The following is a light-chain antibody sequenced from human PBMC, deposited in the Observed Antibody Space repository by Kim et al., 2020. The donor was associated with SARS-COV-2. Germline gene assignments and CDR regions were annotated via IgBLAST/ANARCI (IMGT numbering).Light chain of an antibody. V-gene: IGLV2-14*04. CDR3: SSYTSSSTVV. J-gene: IGLJ2*01. CDR2: DVS. CDR1: SSDVGGYDY. Sequence: GQSITLACTGTSSDVGGYDYVSWYQQHPGKAPKLMIYDVSNRPSGVSNRCSGSKSGNTASLIISGLQAEDEADYYCSSYTSSSTVVFGGGTQLTVL.